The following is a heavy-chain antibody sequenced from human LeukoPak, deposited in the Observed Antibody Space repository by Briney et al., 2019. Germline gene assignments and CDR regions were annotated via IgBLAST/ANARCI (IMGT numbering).Heavy chain of an antibody. Sequence: SETLSLTCTVSGGSISSSSYYWGWIRQPPGKGLEWIGSIYYSGSTNYNPSLKSRVTISVDTSKNQFSLKLSSVTAADTAVYYCARKITVWGSYPRHLSPFDYWGQGTLVTVSS. V-gene: IGHV4-39*01. J-gene: IGHJ4*02. CDR3: ARKITVWGSYPRHLSPFDY. D-gene: IGHD3-16*02. CDR2: IYYSGST. CDR1: GGSISSSSYY.